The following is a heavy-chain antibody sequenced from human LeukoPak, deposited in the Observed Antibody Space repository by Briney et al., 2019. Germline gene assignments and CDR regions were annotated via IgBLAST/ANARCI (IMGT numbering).Heavy chain of an antibody. V-gene: IGHV4-30-4*01. CDR3: ARDSGYESEYYFDY. CDR2: IYYSGST. J-gene: IGHJ4*02. Sequence: PSETLSLICTVSGGSISSYYWSWIRQPPGKGLEWIGYIYYSGSTYYNPSLKSRVTISVDTSKNQFSLKLSSVTAADTAVYYCARDSGYESEYYFDYWGQGTLVTVPS. D-gene: IGHD5-12*01. CDR1: GGSISSYY.